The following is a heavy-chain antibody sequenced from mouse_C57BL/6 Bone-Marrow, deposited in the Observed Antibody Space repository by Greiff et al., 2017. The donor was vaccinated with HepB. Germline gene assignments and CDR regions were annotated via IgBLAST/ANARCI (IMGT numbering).Heavy chain of an antibody. CDR1: GYTFTSYW. D-gene: IGHD1-1*01. CDR3: TRERFITTVVAKFDY. J-gene: IGHJ2*01. V-gene: IGHV1-5*01. Sequence: VQLQQSGTVLARPGASVKMSCKTSGYTFTSYWMHWVKQRPGQGLEWIGAIYPGNSDTSYNQKFKGKAKLTAVTTASTAYMELSSLTNDDSAVYYCTRERFITTVVAKFDYWGQGTTLTVSS. CDR2: IYPGNSDT.